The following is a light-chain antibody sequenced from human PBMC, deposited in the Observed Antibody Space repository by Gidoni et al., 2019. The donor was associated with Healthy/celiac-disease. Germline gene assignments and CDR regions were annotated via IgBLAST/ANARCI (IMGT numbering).Light chain of an antibody. V-gene: IGKV1-5*03. CDR3: QQYNSYSRT. CDR1: QSISSW. Sequence: DNQVTPSPFTPSASVGDRVPITCRASQSISSWLAWYQQKPGKAPKLLIYKASSLESGVPSRFSGSGSGTEFTLTISSLQPDDFATYYCQQYNSYSRTFGQGTKVEIK. CDR2: KAS. J-gene: IGKJ1*01.